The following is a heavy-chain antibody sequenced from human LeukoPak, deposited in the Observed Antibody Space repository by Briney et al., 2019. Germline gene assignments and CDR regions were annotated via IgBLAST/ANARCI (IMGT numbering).Heavy chain of an antibody. CDR3: ARAVGVVPAAGHDY. D-gene: IGHD2-2*01. Sequence: PSETLSLTCTVSGGSISSYYWSWIRQPPGKGLEWIGYIYYSGSTNYNPSLKSRVTISVDTSKNQFSLKLSSVAAVDTAVYYCARAVGVVPAAGHDYWGQGTLVTVSS. J-gene: IGHJ4*02. V-gene: IGHV4-59*01. CDR2: IYYSGST. CDR1: GGSISSYY.